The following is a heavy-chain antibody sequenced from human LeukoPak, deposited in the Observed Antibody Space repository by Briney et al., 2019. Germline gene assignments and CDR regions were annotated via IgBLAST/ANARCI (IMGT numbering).Heavy chain of an antibody. J-gene: IGHJ4*02. CDR2: IYYSGST. Sequence: SETLSLTCTVSGDSISSYYWSWIRQPPGKGLESIGYIYYSGSTNYNPSLKSRVTISIDTSKKQFSLRLSSVTAADTAVYYCARASCSGGTCPRGWYFDYWGQGTLVTVSS. V-gene: IGHV4-59*01. D-gene: IGHD2-15*01. CDR3: ARASCSGGTCPRGWYFDY. CDR1: GDSISSYY.